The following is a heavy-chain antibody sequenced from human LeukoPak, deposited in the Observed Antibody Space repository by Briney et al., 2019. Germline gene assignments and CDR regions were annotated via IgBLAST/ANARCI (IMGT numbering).Heavy chain of an antibody. CDR3: ARDRLQLQS. V-gene: IGHV4-59*01. J-gene: IGHJ5*02. CDR2: IYYSGST. D-gene: IGHD1-1*01. Sequence: LRLSCAAPGFTFSSYAMHWVRQAPGKGLEWIGYIYYSGSTNYNPSLKSRVTILQDTPKNQFSLKLSSVTAADTAVYYCARDRLQLQSWGQGTLVTVSS. CDR1: GFTFSSYA.